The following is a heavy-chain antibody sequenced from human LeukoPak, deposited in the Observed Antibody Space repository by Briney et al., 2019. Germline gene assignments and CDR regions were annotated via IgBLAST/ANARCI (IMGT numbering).Heavy chain of an antibody. D-gene: IGHD2-15*01. J-gene: IGHJ4*02. Sequence: HPGGSLRLSCAASGFTFSSYGMHWVRQAPGKGLEWVAAIWYDGSNKYYADSVKGRFTISRDNSKNTLYLQMNSLRAEDTAVYYCAKGWVGFDYWGQGTLVTVSS. CDR3: AKGWVGFDY. CDR2: IWYDGSNK. CDR1: GFTFSSYG. V-gene: IGHV3-33*06.